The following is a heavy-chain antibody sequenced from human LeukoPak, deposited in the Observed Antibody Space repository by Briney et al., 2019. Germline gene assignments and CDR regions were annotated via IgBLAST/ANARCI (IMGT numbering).Heavy chain of an antibody. D-gene: IGHD3-22*01. CDR3: ASSYDSSGYYYWWFDP. CDR2: IYYSGST. CDR1: GGSISSYY. Sequence: PSETLSLTCTVSGGSISSYYWSWIRQPPGKGLEWIGYIYYSGSTNYNPSLKSRVTISVDTFKNQFSLKLSSVTAADTAVYYCASSYDSSGYYYWWFDPWGQGTLVTVSS. V-gene: IGHV4-59*08. J-gene: IGHJ5*02.